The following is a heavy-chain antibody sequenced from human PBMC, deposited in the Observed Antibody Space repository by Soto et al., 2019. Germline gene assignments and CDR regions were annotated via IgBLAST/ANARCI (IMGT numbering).Heavy chain of an antibody. J-gene: IGHJ4*02. CDR1: GFTFTSHW. D-gene: IGHD2-15*01. Sequence: EVQLVESGGDLVQPGGSLRLSCAASGFTFTSHWMHWVRQAPGKGLVWVSRIKSDGSGTIYADSVKGRFTISRDNAKNTLYLQMNSLRADDTAVYFFAREWTRTGWPFESWGQGTLVTVSS. CDR2: IKSDGSGT. CDR3: AREWTRTGWPFES. V-gene: IGHV3-74*01.